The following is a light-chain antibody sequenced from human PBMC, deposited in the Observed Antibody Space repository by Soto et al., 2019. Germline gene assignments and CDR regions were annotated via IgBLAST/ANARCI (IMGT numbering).Light chain of an antibody. J-gene: IGLJ2*01. Sequence: QSVLTQPPSVTGAPGQRVTISCTGNNSNIGAGSGVNWYQQFPDKAPKLLIYANTHRPSGVPDRFSGSTSATSASLAITGAQAQDEVDYYCQSFDSRLTGLIFGGGTKLTVL. CDR2: ANT. CDR3: QSFDSRLTGLI. CDR1: NSNIGAGSG. V-gene: IGLV1-40*01.